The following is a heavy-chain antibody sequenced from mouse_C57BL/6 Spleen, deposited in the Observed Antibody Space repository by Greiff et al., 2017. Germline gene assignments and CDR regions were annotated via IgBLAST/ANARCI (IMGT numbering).Heavy chain of an antibody. J-gene: IGHJ4*01. CDR3: ARHRGNYAMDY. CDR2: INSDGSYT. CDR1: GFTFSSYG. Sequence: VQLKESGGDLVKPGGSLKLSCAASGFTFSSYGMSWVRQTPDTRLEWVATINSDGSYTYYPDSVKGRFPISRDNAKHTLYLQMSSLKSDDTAMYYCARHRGNYAMDYWGQGTSVTVSS. V-gene: IGHV5-6*01. D-gene: IGHD2-14*01.